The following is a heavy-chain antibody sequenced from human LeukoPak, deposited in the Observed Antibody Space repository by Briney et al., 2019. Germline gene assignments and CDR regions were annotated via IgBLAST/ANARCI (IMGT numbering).Heavy chain of an antibody. Sequence: PSETLSLACTVSGGSISSNSYYWGWIRQPPGKGLEWIGSISSRGSTYYNPSLKSRVTRSVDTSKNQFSLKVRSLTAADTAVYYCARHDYSTGWQDYYYYYCMDVWGKGTSVTISS. J-gene: IGHJ6*03. CDR1: GGSISSNSYY. CDR3: ARHDYSTGWQDYYYYYCMDV. V-gene: IGHV4-39*01. D-gene: IGHD6-19*01. CDR2: ISSRGST.